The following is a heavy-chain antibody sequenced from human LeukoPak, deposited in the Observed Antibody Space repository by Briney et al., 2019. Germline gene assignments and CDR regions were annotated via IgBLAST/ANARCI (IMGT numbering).Heavy chain of an antibody. CDR2: ISSSGSTI. J-gene: IGHJ4*02. Sequence: PSETLSLTCAVYGGSFSGYYWSWVRQAPGKGLEWVSYISSSGSTIYYADSVKGRFTISRDNAKNSLYLQMNSLRAEDTAVYYCAKLPLVLFGESGRSIWGQGTLVTVSS. V-gene: IGHV3-11*01. CDR1: GGSFSGYY. D-gene: IGHD3-10*01. CDR3: AKLPLVLFGESGRSI.